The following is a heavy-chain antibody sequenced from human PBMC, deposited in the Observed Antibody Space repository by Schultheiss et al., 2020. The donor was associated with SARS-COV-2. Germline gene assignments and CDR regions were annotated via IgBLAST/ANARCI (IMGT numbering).Heavy chain of an antibody. CDR3: ARERDMDTGFVRALSAFDM. D-gene: IGHD5-18*01. V-gene: IGHV3-53*01. CDR1: GFTVSSTY. J-gene: IGHJ3*02. CDR2: IYGGGDT. Sequence: GESLKISCAASGFTVSSTYMSWVRQSPGKGLEWVSVIYGGGDTIYADSVKGRFTISRDNSKNTLYLQMTSLRAEDTAVYYCARERDMDTGFVRALSAFDMWGQGTVVTVSS.